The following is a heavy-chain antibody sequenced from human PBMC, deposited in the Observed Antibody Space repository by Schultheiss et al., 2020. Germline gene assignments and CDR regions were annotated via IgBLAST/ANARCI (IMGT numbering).Heavy chain of an antibody. CDR2: ISSSSSYI. D-gene: IGHD3-3*01. Sequence: GGSLRLSCAASGFTFSSYWMSWVRQAPGKGLEWVSSISSSSSYIYYADSVKGRFTISRDNAKNSLYLQMNSLRAEDTAVYYCARDSKEGDFWSGYYVYYFDYWGQGTLVTVSA. CDR1: GFTFSSYW. J-gene: IGHJ4*02. V-gene: IGHV3-21*01. CDR3: ARDSKEGDFWSGYYVYYFDY.